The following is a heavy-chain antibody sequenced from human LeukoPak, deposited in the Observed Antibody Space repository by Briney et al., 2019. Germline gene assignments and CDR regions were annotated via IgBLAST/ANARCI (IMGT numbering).Heavy chain of an antibody. J-gene: IGHJ5*02. Sequence: ASVKVSCKTSGYTFIGHYIHWVRQAPGQGLEWMGWINPKNGGANYAPRFRGRVTLTRDRSTSTVYMELTRLTSDDTAVYYCARDNSVGDIAWWFDPWGQGTLVTVSS. CDR1: GYTFIGHY. V-gene: IGHV1-2*07. CDR3: ARDNSVGDIAWWFDP. D-gene: IGHD3-16*02. CDR2: INPKNGGA.